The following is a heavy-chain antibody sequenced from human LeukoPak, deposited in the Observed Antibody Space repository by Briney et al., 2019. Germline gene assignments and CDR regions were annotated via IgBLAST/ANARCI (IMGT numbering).Heavy chain of an antibody. CDR1: GFTFSSPW. CDR3: ARTIPLYYGMDV. CDR2: IDSDGSST. Sequence: TGGSLRLSCAASGFTFSSPWMHWVRQAPGKGLVWVSRIDSDGSSTSYVDSVQGRFTISRDNAKNTLYLQMNGLRAEDTAVYYCARTIPLYYGMDVWGQGTTVIVSS. V-gene: IGHV3-74*01. D-gene: IGHD2-2*02. J-gene: IGHJ6*02.